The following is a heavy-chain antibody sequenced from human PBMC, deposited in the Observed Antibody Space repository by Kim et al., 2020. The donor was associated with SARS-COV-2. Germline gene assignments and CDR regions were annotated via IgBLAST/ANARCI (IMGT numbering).Heavy chain of an antibody. D-gene: IGHD2-15*01. J-gene: IGHJ4*02. CDR3: ARNVYGESTPYYFDY. V-gene: IGHV1-46*01. CDR1: GYTFTSYY. CDR2: INPSGGST. Sequence: ASVKVSCKASGYTFTSYYMHWVRQAPGQGLEWMGIINPSGGSTSYAQKFQGRVTMTRDTSTSTVYMELSSLRSEDTAVYYCARNVYGESTPYYFDYWGQGTLVTVSS.